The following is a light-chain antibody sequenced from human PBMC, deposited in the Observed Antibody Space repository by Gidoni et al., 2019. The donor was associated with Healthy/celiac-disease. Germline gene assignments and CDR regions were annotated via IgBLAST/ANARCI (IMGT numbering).Light chain of an antibody. CDR1: QSISSY. V-gene: IGKV1-39*01. CDR3: QQSYSTPVT. CDR2: AAS. Sequence: DIQMTQSPSSLSASVGDSVTITCRASQSISSYLNWYQQKPGKAPKLLIYAASSLQSGVPSRFSGSGSGTDFTLTIRSLQPEDFATYYCQQSYSTPVTFGQGTKVEIK. J-gene: IGKJ1*01.